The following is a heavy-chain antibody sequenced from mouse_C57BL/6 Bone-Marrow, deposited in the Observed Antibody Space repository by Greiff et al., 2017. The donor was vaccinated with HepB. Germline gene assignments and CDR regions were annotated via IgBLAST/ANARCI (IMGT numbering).Heavy chain of an antibody. D-gene: IGHD1-1*01. J-gene: IGHJ4*01. CDR3: AREDYYGMDAMDY. CDR1: GYAFSSYW. Sequence: VQRVESGAELVKPGASVKISCKASGYAFSSYWMNWVKQRPGKGLEWIGQIYPGDGDTNYNGKFKGKATLTADKSSSTAYMQLSSLTSEDSAVYFCAREDYYGMDAMDYWGQGTSVTVSS. V-gene: IGHV1-80*01. CDR2: IYPGDGDT.